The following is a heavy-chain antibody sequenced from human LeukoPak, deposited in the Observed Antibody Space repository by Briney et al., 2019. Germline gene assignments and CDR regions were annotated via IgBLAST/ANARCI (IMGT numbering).Heavy chain of an antibody. V-gene: IGHV1-18*01. Sequence: ASVKVSCKASGYTFTSYGISWVRQAPGQGLEWMGWISAYNGNTNYAQKLQGRVTMTTDTSTSTAYMELSSLRSEDTAVYYCARVTRYSSSWYTVDAFDIWGQGTMVTVSS. D-gene: IGHD6-13*01. CDR3: ARVTRYSSSWYTVDAFDI. CDR2: ISAYNGNT. J-gene: IGHJ3*02. CDR1: GYTFTSYG.